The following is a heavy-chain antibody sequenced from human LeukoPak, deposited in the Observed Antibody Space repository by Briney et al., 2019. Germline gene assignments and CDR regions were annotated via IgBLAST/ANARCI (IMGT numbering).Heavy chain of an antibody. J-gene: IGHJ4*02. CDR1: GFTFSNAW. Sequence: GGSLRLSCAASGFTFSNAWMSWVRQAPGKGLEWVGRIKSKTDGGTTDYAAPVKGRFTISRDDSKNTLYLQMNGLKTEDTAVYYCTTEEVVYPGRFDYWGQGTLVTVSS. V-gene: IGHV3-15*01. CDR3: TTEEVVYPGRFDY. CDR2: IKSKTDGGTT. D-gene: IGHD2-2*01.